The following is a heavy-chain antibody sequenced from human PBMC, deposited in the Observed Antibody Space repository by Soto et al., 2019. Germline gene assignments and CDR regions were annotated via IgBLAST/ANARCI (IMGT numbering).Heavy chain of an antibody. Sequence: EVQLVESGGGLVQPGGSLRLSCAASGFSVSRNYMSWVRQAPGKGLEWVSVTYSGGSTYYADSVKGRFTISRHNSKNTLYLQMNILRAEDTAVYYCASSPPMGYYDFWSGYQTDYWGQGTLVTVSS. CDR2: TYSGGST. D-gene: IGHD3-3*01. J-gene: IGHJ4*02. V-gene: IGHV3-53*04. CDR3: ASSPPMGYYDFWSGYQTDY. CDR1: GFSVSRNY.